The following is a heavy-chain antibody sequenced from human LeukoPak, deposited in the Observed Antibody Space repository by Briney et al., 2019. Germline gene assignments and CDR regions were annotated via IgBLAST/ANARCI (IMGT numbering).Heavy chain of an antibody. CDR3: ARSARLMQGVVEVTALDD. D-gene: IGHD3-3*01. CDR2: INWNGGST. V-gene: IGHV3-20*04. Sequence: GGSLRLPCAPSGFTFDDYGMSWVRQAPGKGLEWVSGINWNGGSTGYADSVKGRFTIARDNAKNSVYLEMNILRADDTAVYYCARSARLMQGVVEVTALDDWGQGTLVTVSS. J-gene: IGHJ4*02. CDR1: GFTFDDYG.